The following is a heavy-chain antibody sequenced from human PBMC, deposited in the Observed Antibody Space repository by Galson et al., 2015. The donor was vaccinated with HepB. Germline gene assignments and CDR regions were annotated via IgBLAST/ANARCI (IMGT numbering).Heavy chain of an antibody. J-gene: IGHJ5*02. CDR3: ARGAPYDFWSGYNGAWFDP. CDR2: MNPNSGNT. V-gene: IGHV1-8*01. Sequence: SVKVSCKASGYTFTSYDINWVRQATGQGLEWMGWMNPNSGNTGYARKFQGRVTMTRNTSISTAYMELSSLRSEDTAVYYCARGAPYDFWSGYNGAWFDPWGQGTLVTVSS. CDR1: GYTFTSYD. D-gene: IGHD3-3*01.